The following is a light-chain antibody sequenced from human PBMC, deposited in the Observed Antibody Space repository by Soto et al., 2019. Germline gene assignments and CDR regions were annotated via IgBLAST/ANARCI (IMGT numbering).Light chain of an antibody. CDR2: DVT. J-gene: IGLJ2*01. V-gene: IGLV2-11*01. CDR3: CSYAGTYTLV. CDR1: NSDVGAYYF. Sequence: QSVLTQPRSVSGSPGQSVTISCTGSNSDVGAYYFVSWYQQHPGKAPKVIIYDVTKRPSGVPDRFSASKSGNTASLTSSGLQAEDEADYYCCSYAGTYTLVFGGGTKVTVL.